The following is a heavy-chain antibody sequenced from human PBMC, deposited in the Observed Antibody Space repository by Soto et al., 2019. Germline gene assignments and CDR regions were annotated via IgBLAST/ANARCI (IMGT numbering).Heavy chain of an antibody. CDR2: IYYSGST. D-gene: IGHD3-3*01. V-gene: IGHV4-59*01. J-gene: IGHJ6*02. CDR1: GGSISSYY. Sequence: ASETLSLTCTVSGGSISSYYWSWIRQPPGKGLEWIGYIYYSGSTNYNPSLKSRVTISVDTSKNQFPLKLSSVTAADTAVYYCARVSRGVYYDFWSGLYGMDVWGQGTKVTVS. CDR3: ARVSRGVYYDFWSGLYGMDV.